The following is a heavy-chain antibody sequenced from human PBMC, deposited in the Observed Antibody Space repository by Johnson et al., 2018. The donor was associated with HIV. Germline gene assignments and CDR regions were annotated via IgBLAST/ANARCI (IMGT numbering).Heavy chain of an antibody. D-gene: IGHD7-27*01. J-gene: IGHJ3*02. CDR1: GFTFSSYA. Sequence: QVQLVESGGGVVQPGRSLRLSCAASGFTFSSYAMHWVRQAPGKGLEWVAFIRYDGSEKYYVDSVKGRFTISRDNAKNSLYLQMNSLRAEDTAVYYCASTLTGDFGAFDIWGQGTMVTVSS. CDR3: ASTLTGDFGAFDI. V-gene: IGHV3-33*08. CDR2: IRYDGSEK.